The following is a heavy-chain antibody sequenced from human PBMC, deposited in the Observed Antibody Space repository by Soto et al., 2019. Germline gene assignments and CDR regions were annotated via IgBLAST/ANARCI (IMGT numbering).Heavy chain of an antibody. CDR1: GFTFTRYS. Sequence: GGSLRLSCAASGFTFTRYSMNWVRQAPGKGLEWVSSISSTTNYIYYGDSMKGRFTISRDNARNSLYLEMNSLRAEDTAVYYCARESEDLTSNFDYWGQGTLVTV. V-gene: IGHV3-21*06. CDR2: ISSTTNYI. CDR3: ARESEDLTSNFDY. J-gene: IGHJ4*02.